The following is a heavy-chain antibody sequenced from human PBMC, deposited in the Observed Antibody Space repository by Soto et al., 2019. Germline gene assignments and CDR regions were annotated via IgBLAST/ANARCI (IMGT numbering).Heavy chain of an antibody. Sequence: QVQLQESGPGLVKPSQTLSLTCTVSGGSINSGDYYWSWIRQPPGKGLEWIGYIYYSGSTYYNPSLTSRITISVDTSKNQFSLKLSSVTAADTAVYYCARDWYYSDSTGYYHDVFDIWGKGTMVTVSS. D-gene: IGHD3-22*01. CDR3: ARDWYYSDSTGYYHDVFDI. CDR1: GGSINSGDYY. V-gene: IGHV4-30-4*01. J-gene: IGHJ3*02. CDR2: IYYSGST.